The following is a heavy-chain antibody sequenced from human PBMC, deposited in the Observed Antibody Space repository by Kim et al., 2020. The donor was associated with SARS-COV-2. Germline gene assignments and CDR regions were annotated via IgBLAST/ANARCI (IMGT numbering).Heavy chain of an antibody. V-gene: IGHV1-2*06. J-gene: IGHJ4*02. D-gene: IGHD1-26*01. CDR1: GYTFSDYY. CDR2: INPNSGAT. Sequence: ASVKVSCKASGYTFSDYYMHWVRQAPGQGLEWMGRINPNSGATIYAQNFQGRVTMTRDTSISTAYMELSRLSSDDTAVYYCARGSMEWELPFDYCGQGTL. CDR3: ARGSMEWELPFDY.